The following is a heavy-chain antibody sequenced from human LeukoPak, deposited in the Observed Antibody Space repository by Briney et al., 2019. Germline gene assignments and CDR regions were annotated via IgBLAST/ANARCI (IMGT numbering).Heavy chain of an antibody. CDR1: GYTFTGYY. J-gene: IGHJ4*02. CDR2: INPNSGGT. V-gene: IGHV1-2*02. Sequence: GASVKVSCKASGYTFTGYYMHWVRQAPGQGLEWMGWINPNSGGTNYAQKFQGRVTMTRDTSISTAYMELSRLRSDDTAVYYCARVTIFGVEEFDYWGQGTLVTVSS. CDR3: ARVTIFGVEEFDY. D-gene: IGHD3-3*01.